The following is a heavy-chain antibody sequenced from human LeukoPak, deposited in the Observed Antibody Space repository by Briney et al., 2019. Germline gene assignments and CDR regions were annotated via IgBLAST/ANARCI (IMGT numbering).Heavy chain of an antibody. CDR3: ARHFSDYRTYFDY. J-gene: IGHJ4*02. CDR2: IYDDDQT. CDR1: GFIVSSNY. V-gene: IGHV3-53*01. D-gene: IGHD4-11*01. Sequence: GGSLRLSCAASGFIVSSNYMSWVRQAPGKGLEWVSIIYDDDQTHYADSVKGRFTISRDKSKNTMYFQMNSLRAEDTAVYYCARHFSDYRTYFDYWGQGTLVTVSS.